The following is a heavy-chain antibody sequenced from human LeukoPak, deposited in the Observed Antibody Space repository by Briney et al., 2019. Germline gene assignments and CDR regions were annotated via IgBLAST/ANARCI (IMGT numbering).Heavy chain of an antibody. CDR1: GGSISSYY. Sequence: SETLSLTCTVSGGSISSYYWSWIRQPAGKGLEWIGRIYTSGSTNYNPSLKSRVTISVDTSKNQFSLKLSSVTAADTAVYYCARGNYDYVWGGIDYWGQGTLVTVSS. V-gene: IGHV4-4*07. CDR2: IYTSGST. D-gene: IGHD3-16*01. J-gene: IGHJ4*02. CDR3: ARGNYDYVWGGIDY.